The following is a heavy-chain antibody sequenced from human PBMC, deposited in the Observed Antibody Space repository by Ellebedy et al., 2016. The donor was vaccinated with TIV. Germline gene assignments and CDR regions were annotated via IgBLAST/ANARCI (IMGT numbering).Heavy chain of an antibody. CDR2: INPSGGST. CDR3: ARGPYGGISVWYFDV. CDR1: GYTFTSYY. J-gene: IGHJ2*01. V-gene: IGHV1-46*01. Sequence: ASVKVFCKASGYTFTSYYMHWVRQAPGQGLEWMGIINPSGGSTSYAQKFQGRVTMTRDTSTSTVYMELRSLRSDDTAVYYCARGPYGGISVWYFDVWGRGTLVTVSS. D-gene: IGHD4-23*01.